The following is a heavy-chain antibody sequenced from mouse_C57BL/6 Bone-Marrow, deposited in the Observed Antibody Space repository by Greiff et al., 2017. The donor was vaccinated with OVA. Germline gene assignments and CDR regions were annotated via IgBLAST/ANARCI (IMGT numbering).Heavy chain of an antibody. D-gene: IGHD3-2*02. J-gene: IGHJ2*01. CDR2: INPGSGGT. CDR1: GYAFTNYL. Sequence: VQLQQSGAELVRPGTSVKVSCKASGYAFTNYLIEWVKQRPGQGLEWIGVINPGSGGTNYNEKFKGKATLTADKSSSTAYMQRSSLTSEDSAVYCCARGRTAQVYYFDDWGQGTTLTVSS. CDR3: ARGRTAQVYYFDD. V-gene: IGHV1-54*01.